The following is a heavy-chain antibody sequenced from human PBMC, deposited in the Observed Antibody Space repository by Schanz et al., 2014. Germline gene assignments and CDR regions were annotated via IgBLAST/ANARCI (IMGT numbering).Heavy chain of an antibody. CDR2: INPNSGGT. D-gene: IGHD2-8*02. J-gene: IGHJ4*02. CDR3: ARGLVRYFAY. CDR1: GYTFTGYY. V-gene: IGHV1-2*02. Sequence: QVQLVQSGAEVKKPGASVRVSCKASGYTFTGYYMNWVRQAPGQGLEWMGWINPNSGGTDYAQKFQGRVTMTSDTSISTAYMVLSRLRSDDTAIYYCARGLVRYFAYWGQGTLVTVSS.